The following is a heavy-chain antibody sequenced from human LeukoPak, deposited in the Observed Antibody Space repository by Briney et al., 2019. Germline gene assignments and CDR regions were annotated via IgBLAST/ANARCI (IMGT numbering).Heavy chain of an antibody. CDR2: INWNGGTT. Sequence: GGSLRLSCAASGFTFDDYGMSWVRQAPGKGLEWVSGINWNGGTTGYVDSVKGRFTISRDNAKNSLYLQMNSLRAEDTALYYCARQYNLGYCSSTSCYAPDYWGQGTLVTVSS. V-gene: IGHV3-20*04. CDR1: GFTFDDYG. CDR3: ARQYNLGYCSSTSCYAPDY. J-gene: IGHJ4*02. D-gene: IGHD2-2*01.